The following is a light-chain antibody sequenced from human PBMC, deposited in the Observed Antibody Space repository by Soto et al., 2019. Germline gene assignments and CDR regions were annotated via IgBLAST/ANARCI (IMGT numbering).Light chain of an antibody. CDR3: QPYVSSLSTYVI. Sequence: QAVLTQPPSVSGAPGQRVTISCTGSSSNIGAGYDVQWYQQLPGTAPKLLIYGNTNRPSGVPDRFSGSKSGTSASLAITGLQAEDEADYYCQPYVSSLSTYVIFGGGTQLTVL. CDR1: SSNIGAGYD. J-gene: IGLJ2*01. CDR2: GNT. V-gene: IGLV1-40*01.